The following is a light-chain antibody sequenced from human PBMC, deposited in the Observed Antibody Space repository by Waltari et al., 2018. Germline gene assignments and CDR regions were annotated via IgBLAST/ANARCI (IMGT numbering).Light chain of an antibody. CDR1: SRDGGGYNY. CDR2: EVS. Sequence: QSALTQPASVSGSPGQSITISCTGTSRDGGGYNYVSWYQQHPGKAPKFMIYEVSNRPSGVSNRFSGSKSGNTASLTISGLQAEDEADYYCSSYTSSSTWVFGGGTKLTVL. J-gene: IGLJ3*02. V-gene: IGLV2-14*01. CDR3: SSYTSSSTWV.